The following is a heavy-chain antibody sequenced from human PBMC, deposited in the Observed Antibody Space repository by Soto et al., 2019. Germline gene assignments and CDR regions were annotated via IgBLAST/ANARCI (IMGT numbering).Heavy chain of an antibody. CDR3: AHSSLHYKKWFDP. J-gene: IGHJ5*02. D-gene: IGHD4-4*01. CDR2: IYWDDDT. Sequence: QITLKESGPSVVKPTQTLTLTCTFSGFSLTSEGVGVGWIRQPPGKAPEWLALIYWDDDTRYSPSLKSRLTITKDTSKNQVVLIMTNMDPGDTGTYFCAHSSLHYKKWFDPWGQGALVIVTS. CDR1: GFSLTSEGVG. V-gene: IGHV2-5*02.